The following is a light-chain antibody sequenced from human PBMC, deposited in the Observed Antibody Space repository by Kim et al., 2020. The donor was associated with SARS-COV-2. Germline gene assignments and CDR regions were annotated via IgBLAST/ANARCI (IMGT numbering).Light chain of an antibody. CDR3: QQYYNVPPT. V-gene: IGKV4-1*01. Sequence: DIVMTQSPDSLAVSLGERATINCKSSQSVLYSSNNKNYLAWYQQKPGQPPKLLIYWASTRESGVPDRFSGSGSGTDFTLTISSLQAEDVAVYYCQQYYNVPPTFGGGTKVDI. J-gene: IGKJ4*01. CDR2: WAS. CDR1: QSVLYSSNNKNY.